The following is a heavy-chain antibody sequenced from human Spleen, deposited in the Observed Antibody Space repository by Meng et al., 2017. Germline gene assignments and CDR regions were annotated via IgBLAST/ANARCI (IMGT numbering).Heavy chain of an antibody. J-gene: IGHJ4*02. CDR2: ISSTGSGT. CDR3: AKPRCTTCNIFDYFDY. D-gene: IGHD2-2*02. CDR1: GCSFSNYV. V-gene: IGHV3-23*01. Sequence: EVQLLESGGGVEQTGGSLRLSCGASGCSFSNYVMSWVRQAPGKGLEWVSGISSTGSGTYYADSVKGRLTISRDNSKNTVYLQMNSLTAEDTAVYYCAKPRCTTCNIFDYFDYWGQGTLVTVSS.